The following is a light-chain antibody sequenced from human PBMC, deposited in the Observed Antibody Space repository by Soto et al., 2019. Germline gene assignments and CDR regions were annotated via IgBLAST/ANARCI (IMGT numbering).Light chain of an antibody. V-gene: IGLV2-23*01. J-gene: IGLJ1*01. CDR2: EGT. Sequence: QPVLTQPASVSGSPGQSITISCTGTSRDVGSYDLVSWYQHHPGKAPKLMIYEGTKRPSGVSNRFSGSKSGNTASLAISGIQADDEADYYCCSYAGSTTYVFGTGTKLTVL. CDR3: CSYAGSTTYV. CDR1: SRDVGSYDL.